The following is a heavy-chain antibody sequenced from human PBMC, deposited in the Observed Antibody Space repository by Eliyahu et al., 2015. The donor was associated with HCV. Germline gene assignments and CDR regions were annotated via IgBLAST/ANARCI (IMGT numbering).Heavy chain of an antibody. Sequence: QVQLQESGPGLVKPSETLSLTCAVSGYSISSGYYWGWIRQPPGKGLEWIGSIYHSGSTYYNPSLKSRVTISVDTSKNQFSLKLSSVTAADTAVYYCARDSDIVVTGFDYWGQGTLVTVSS. V-gene: IGHV4-38-2*02. CDR3: ARDSDIVVTGFDY. D-gene: IGHD5-12*01. CDR1: GYSISSGYY. J-gene: IGHJ4*02. CDR2: IYHSGST.